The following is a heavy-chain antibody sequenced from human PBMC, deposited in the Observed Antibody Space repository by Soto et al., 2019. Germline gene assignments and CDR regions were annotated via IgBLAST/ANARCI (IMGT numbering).Heavy chain of an antibody. J-gene: IGHJ6*03. CDR1: GFTFSSYS. CDR2: ISSSSSYI. CDR3: ARDRWYYGSGSYYNTYYYYYYMDV. V-gene: IGHV3-21*01. D-gene: IGHD3-10*01. Sequence: GGSLRLSCAASGFTFSSYSMNWVRQAPGNGLEWVSSISSSSSYIYYADSVKGRFTISRDNAKNSLYLQMNSLRAEDTAVYYCARDRWYYGSGSYYNTYYYYYYMDVWGKGTTVTVSS.